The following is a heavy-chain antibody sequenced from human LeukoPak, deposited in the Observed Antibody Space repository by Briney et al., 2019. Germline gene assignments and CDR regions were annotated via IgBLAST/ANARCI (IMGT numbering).Heavy chain of an antibody. Sequence: GASVKVSCKASGGTFNSYGINWMRQAPGQGPEWMGGIIPMIGAVYFARDFQGRVTITADESTATAYMELSSLRSEDTAIYYCAGSGYTYGKEVFDIWAQGTMVTVSS. D-gene: IGHD5-18*01. CDR1: GGTFNSYG. J-gene: IGHJ3*02. V-gene: IGHV1-69*01. CDR3: AGSGYTYGKEVFDI. CDR2: IIPMIGAV.